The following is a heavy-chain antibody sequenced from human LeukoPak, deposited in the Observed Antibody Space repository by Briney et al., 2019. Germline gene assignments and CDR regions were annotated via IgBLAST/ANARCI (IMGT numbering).Heavy chain of an antibody. CDR1: GFTFSRYD. J-gene: IGHJ3*02. CDR2: IGTAGGT. D-gene: IGHD2-15*01. V-gene: IGHV3-13*01. CDR3: ARGSYCSGGACSPVGAFDI. Sequence: GGSLRVSCAAPGFTFSRYDMHWVRQAPGKSLEWVSGIGTAGGTYYPGSIKGRFTFSRENAKNSLFLQMNGLRVGDTAVYYCARGSYCSGGACSPVGAFDIWGQGTVVTVSS.